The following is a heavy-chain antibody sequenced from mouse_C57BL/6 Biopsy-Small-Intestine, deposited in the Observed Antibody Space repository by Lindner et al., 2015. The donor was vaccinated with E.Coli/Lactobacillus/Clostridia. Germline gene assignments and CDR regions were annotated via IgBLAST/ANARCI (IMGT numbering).Heavy chain of an antibody. V-gene: IGHV14-3*02. J-gene: IGHJ3*01. CDR3: ARSGYRNSFVN. D-gene: IGHD2-12*01. CDR1: GFNIKDDY. Sequence: VQLQESGADLVRPGASVKLSCTASGFNIKDDYMHWVKQRPEQGLEWIGRTDPANGNTHYDPNFHDKATITADTSSNTAFLQFSSLTSEDTAVYYCARSGYRNSFVNWGQGTLVTVSA. CDR2: TDPANGNT.